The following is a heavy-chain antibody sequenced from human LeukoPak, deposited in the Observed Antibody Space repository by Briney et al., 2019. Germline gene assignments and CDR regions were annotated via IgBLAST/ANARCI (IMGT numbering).Heavy chain of an antibody. D-gene: IGHD4-17*01. CDR1: GYTFTGYY. V-gene: IGHV1-2*02. CDR3: ARGLNYGDYVGMSDY. J-gene: IGHJ4*02. Sequence: ASVKVSCKASGYTFTGYYMHWVRQAPGQGLEWMGWINPNSGGTNYAQKFQGRVTMTRDTSISTAYMELSRLRSDDTAVYYCARGLNYGDYVGMSDYWGQGSLVTVSS. CDR2: INPNSGGT.